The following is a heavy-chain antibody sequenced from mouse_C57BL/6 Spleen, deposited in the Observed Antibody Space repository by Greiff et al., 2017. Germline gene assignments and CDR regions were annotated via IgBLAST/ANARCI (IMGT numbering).Heavy chain of an antibody. D-gene: IGHD2-4*01. V-gene: IGHV2-2*01. CDR1: GFSLTSYG. CDR2: IWSGGST. J-gene: IGHJ4*01. Sequence: QVQLQQAGPGLVQPSQSLSITCTVSGFSLTSYGVHWVRQSPGKGLEWLGVIWSGGSTDYNAAFISRLSISKDNSKSQVFFKMNSLQADDTAIYYCARNPYYDYDGAYAMDYWGQGTSVTVSS. CDR3: ARNPYYDYDGAYAMDY.